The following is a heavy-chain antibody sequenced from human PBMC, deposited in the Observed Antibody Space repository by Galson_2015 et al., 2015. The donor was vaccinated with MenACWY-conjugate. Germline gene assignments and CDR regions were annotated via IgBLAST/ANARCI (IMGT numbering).Heavy chain of an antibody. CDR3: VQLITLDF. D-gene: IGHD3-16*01. CDR2: IKQDGREK. CDR1: GFAFSSYW. J-gene: IGHJ4*02. V-gene: IGHV3-7*03. Sequence: SLRLSCAVSGFAFSSYWMSWVRPAPGKGLEWVANIKQDGREKNYVDSVKGRFTISRDNAQDSLYLQMNSLRAEDTAVYYCVQLITLDFWGQGTLVTVSS.